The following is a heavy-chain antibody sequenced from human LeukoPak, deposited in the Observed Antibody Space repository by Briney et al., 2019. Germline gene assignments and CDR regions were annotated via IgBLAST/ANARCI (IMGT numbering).Heavy chain of an antibody. J-gene: IGHJ6*03. CDR3: ARDSGSKSSGSGARDYYYYMDV. D-gene: IGHD3-10*01. CDR2: INAGNGNT. CDR1: GFTFSSYA. Sequence: GGSLRLSCAASGFTFSSYAMHWVRQAPGQRLEWMGWINAGNGNTKYSQEFQGRVTITRDTSASTAYMELSSLRSEDMAVYYCARDSGSKSSGSGARDYYYYMDVWGKGTTVTVSS. V-gene: IGHV1-3*03.